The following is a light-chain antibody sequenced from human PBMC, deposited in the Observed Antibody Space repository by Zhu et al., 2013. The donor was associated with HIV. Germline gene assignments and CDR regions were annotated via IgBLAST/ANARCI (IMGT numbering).Light chain of an antibody. V-gene: IGKV3-20*01. CDR3: QHYGTSPGT. CDR1: QRVTGDY. J-gene: IGKJ1*01. CDR2: GAS. Sequence: DIVLTQSPGTLSLSPGERATLSCRASQRVTGDYLAWYQQKPGQAPRLLIYGASTRATGIPDRFSGTGSGTDFTLTISRLEPEDFAVYYCQHYGTSPGTFGQGTKVEIK.